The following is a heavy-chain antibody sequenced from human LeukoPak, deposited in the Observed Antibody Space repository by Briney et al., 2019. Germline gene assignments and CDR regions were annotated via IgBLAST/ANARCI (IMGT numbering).Heavy chain of an antibody. CDR2: LYDSGST. Sequence: SETLSLTCTVPDVSISRYYWSWIRQPPGKGLEWIGYLYDSGSTHYNPSLKSRVTISEDTSKNQFSLKLSSVTAADTAVYYCARVASGRTKWFDPWGQGTLVTVSS. J-gene: IGHJ5*02. D-gene: IGHD2-15*01. CDR3: ARVASGRTKWFDP. CDR1: DVSISRYY. V-gene: IGHV4-59*01.